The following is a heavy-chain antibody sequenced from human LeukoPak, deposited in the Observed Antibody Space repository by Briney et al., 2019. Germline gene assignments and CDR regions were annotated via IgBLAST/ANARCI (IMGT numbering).Heavy chain of an antibody. CDR1: GGSISSYY. J-gene: IGHJ4*02. D-gene: IGHD3-22*01. Sequence: SETLSLTCTVSGGSISSYYWSWLRQPAGKGLEWIGRIYTSGSTNYNPSLKSRVTMSVDTSKNQFSLKLSSVTAADTAVYYCARDLYDSSGYPHPPFDYWGQGTLVTVSS. CDR3: ARDLYDSSGYPHPPFDY. CDR2: IYTSGST. V-gene: IGHV4-4*07.